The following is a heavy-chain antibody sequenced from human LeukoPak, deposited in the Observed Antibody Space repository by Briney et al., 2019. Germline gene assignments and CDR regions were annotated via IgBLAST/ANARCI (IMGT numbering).Heavy chain of an antibody. CDR2: IYYSGST. CDR3: ARVEQQLVLDY. V-gene: IGHV4-59*01. D-gene: IGHD6-13*01. CDR1: GGSISSYY. J-gene: IGHJ4*02. Sequence: SETLSLTCTVSGGSISSYYWSWIRQPPGKGLEWIGYIYYSGSTNYNPSLKSRVTISVDTSKNQFSLKLSSVTAADTAVYYCARVEQQLVLDYWGQGTLVTVSS.